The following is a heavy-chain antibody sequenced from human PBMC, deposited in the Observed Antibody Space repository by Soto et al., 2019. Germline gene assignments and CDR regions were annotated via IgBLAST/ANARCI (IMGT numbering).Heavy chain of an antibody. Sequence: GASVKVSCKASGYTLTSYAMHWERQAPGQRLEWMGWMNAGNGNTKYSQKFQGRVTITRDTSASTAYMELSSLRSEVTAVYYCARDTAPSDGWGQGPTVTVCS. D-gene: IGHD4-17*01. CDR3: ARDTAPSDG. CDR1: GYTLTSYA. J-gene: IGHJ6*02. CDR2: MNAGNGNT. V-gene: IGHV1-3*01.